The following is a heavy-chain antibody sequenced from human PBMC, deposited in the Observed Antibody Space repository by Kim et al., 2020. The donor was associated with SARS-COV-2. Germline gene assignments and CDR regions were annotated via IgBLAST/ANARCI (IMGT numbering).Heavy chain of an antibody. D-gene: IGHD3-10*01. CDR1: GGSISSSSYY. CDR3: AGTMVRGVIIGVPYYFDY. CDR2: IYYSGST. Sequence: SETLSLTCTVSGGSISSSSYYWGWIRQPPGKGLEWIGSIYYSGSTYYNPSLKSRVTISVDTSKNQFSLKLSSVTAADTAVYYCAGTMVRGVIIGVPYYFDYWGQGTLVTVSS. J-gene: IGHJ4*02. V-gene: IGHV4-39*01.